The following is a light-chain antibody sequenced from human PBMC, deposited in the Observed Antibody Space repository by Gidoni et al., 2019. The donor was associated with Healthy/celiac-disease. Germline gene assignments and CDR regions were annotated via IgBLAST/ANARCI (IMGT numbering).Light chain of an antibody. V-gene: IGKV3-20*01. Sequence: EIVLTPSPGTLSLSPGERDTLSCRASQSVSSSYLAWYQQKPGQAPRLLIYGASSRATGIPDRFSGSGSGTDFTLTISRLDPEDFAVYYCQQYGSSPLTFGGGTKVEIK. J-gene: IGKJ4*01. CDR1: QSVSSSY. CDR2: GAS. CDR3: QQYGSSPLT.